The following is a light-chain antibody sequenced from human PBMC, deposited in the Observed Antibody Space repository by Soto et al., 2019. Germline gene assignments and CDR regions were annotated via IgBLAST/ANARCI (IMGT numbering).Light chain of an antibody. Sequence: EIVMTQSPATLSASPGERVTLSCSASQNVFSNVAWFQQKPGQAPRLLIYIASTRATGIPARFSGFGSGTDFSLTISSLQSEDFAVYYCQHYSDWQWTFGQGTKV. CDR1: QNVFSN. V-gene: IGKV3-15*01. CDR3: QHYSDWQWT. CDR2: IAS. J-gene: IGKJ1*01.